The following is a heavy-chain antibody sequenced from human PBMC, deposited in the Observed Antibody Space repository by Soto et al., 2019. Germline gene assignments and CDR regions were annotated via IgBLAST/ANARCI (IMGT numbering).Heavy chain of an antibody. CDR2: ISNTGSNK. CDR1: GFTFSSYG. J-gene: IGHJ6*02. V-gene: IGHV3-30*18. Sequence: QVQLVESGGGVVQPGRSLRLSCAASGFTFSSYGMRWVRQAPGKGLEWVAVISNTGSNKYYVESVKGRFTISRDNSKNTVDLQMNSLRPEDTAMYYCAKDKLSYYYGMDVWGQGTTVTVSS. CDR3: AKDKLSYYYGMDV.